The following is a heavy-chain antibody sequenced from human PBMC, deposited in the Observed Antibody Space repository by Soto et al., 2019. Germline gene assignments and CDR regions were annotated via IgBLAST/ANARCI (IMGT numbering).Heavy chain of an antibody. D-gene: IGHD6-13*01. CDR1: GFSLTSGVVG. Sequence: QITLKESGPTLVKPTQTLTLTCNFSGFSLTSGVVGVGWIRQPPGEALEWLALIYWNDEQYYTPSLRNRLTITRDTSKIQVVLTMTNMDPVDTATYYCAHRLPGPSGYDVWGQGTTVTVSS. J-gene: IGHJ6*02. V-gene: IGHV2-5*01. CDR2: IYWNDEQ. CDR3: AHRLPGPSGYDV.